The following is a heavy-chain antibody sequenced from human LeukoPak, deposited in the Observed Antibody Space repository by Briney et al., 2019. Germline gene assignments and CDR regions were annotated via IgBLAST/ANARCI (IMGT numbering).Heavy chain of an antibody. J-gene: IGHJ1*01. CDR2: INSDGSST. Sequence: GGSLRLSCAASGFTFSSYWMHWVRQAPGRGLVWVSRINSDGSSTSYADSVKGRFTISRDNAKNTLYLQMNSLRAEDTAVYYCGRYDYYDSSGYKIAEYFQHWGQGTLVTVSS. CDR3: GRYDYYDSSGYKIAEYFQH. D-gene: IGHD3-22*01. V-gene: IGHV3-74*01. CDR1: GFTFSSYW.